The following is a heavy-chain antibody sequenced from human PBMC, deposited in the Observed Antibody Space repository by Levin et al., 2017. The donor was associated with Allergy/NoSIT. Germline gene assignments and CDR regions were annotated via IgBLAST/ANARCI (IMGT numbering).Heavy chain of an antibody. CDR2: ISYDGTDK. CDR1: GFIFSRFG. CDR3: AKDLLGDYDDH. Sequence: GESLKISCEASGFIFSRFGMHWVRQVPGKGLEWVAVISYDGTDKYYADSIKGRFTISRDNSRNTVFLQMNSLRLDDTAVYYCAKDLLGDYDDHGGQGTLVTVSS. D-gene: IGHD4-17*01. J-gene: IGHJ4*02. V-gene: IGHV3-30*18.